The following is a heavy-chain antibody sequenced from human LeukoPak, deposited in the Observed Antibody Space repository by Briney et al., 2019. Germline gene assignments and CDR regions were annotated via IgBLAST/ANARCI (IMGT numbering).Heavy chain of an antibody. CDR3: ARDSGSYYST. CDR1: GYTFTSYG. CDR2: IIPIFGTA. J-gene: IGHJ5*02. V-gene: IGHV1-69*13. Sequence: SVKVSCKASGYTFTSYGISWVRQAPGQGLEWMGGIIPIFGTANYAQKFQGRVTITADESTSTAYMELSSLRSEDTAVYYCARDSGSYYSTWGQGTLVTVSS. D-gene: IGHD1-26*01.